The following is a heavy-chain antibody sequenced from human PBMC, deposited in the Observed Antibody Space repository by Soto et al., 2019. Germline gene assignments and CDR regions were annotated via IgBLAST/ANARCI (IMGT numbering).Heavy chain of an antibody. CDR2: ISYDGSNK. CDR1: GFTFSSYA. V-gene: IGHV3-30-3*01. Sequence: GGSLRLSCAASGFTFSSYAMHWVRQAPGKGLEWVAVISYDGSNKYYADSVKGRFTISRDNSKNMLYLQMNSLRAEDTAVYYCARDLVLVTTPPYYYYGMDVWGQGTTVTVSS. CDR3: ARDLVLVTTPPYYYYGMDV. J-gene: IGHJ6*02. D-gene: IGHD4-17*01.